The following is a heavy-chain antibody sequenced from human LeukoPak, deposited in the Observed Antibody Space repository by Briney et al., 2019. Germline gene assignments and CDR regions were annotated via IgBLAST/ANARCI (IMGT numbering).Heavy chain of an antibody. CDR1: GGTFSSYA. Sequence: SVKVSCKASGGTFSSYAISWVRQAPGQGLEWMGGIIPIFGTANYAQKFQGRVTITTDESTSTAYMELSSLRSGDTAVYYCARSENYGDYGTYYYYYMDVWGKGTTVTVSS. V-gene: IGHV1-69*05. CDR3: ARSENYGDYGTYYYYYMDV. J-gene: IGHJ6*03. D-gene: IGHD4-17*01. CDR2: IIPIFGTA.